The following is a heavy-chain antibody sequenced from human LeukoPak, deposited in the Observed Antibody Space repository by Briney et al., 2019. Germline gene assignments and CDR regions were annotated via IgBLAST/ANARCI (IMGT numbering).Heavy chain of an antibody. CDR1: GFTFSSYS. Sequence: PGGSLRLSCAASGFTFSSYSMNWVRQAPGKGLEWVSYIRSGGSPIYYADSVKGRFTISRDNAKDSLYLQMNSLRTEDTAVYYCARGGAYPGYWGQGTLVTVSS. CDR2: IRSGGSPI. D-gene: IGHD2-2*02. J-gene: IGHJ4*02. V-gene: IGHV3-48*04. CDR3: ARGGAYPGY.